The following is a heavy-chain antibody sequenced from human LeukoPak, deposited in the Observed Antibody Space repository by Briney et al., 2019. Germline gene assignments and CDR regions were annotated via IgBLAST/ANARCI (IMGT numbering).Heavy chain of an antibody. D-gene: IGHD4-23*01. Sequence: PSETLSLTCAVSGGSISSGGYSWSWIRQPPGKGLEWIGYIYHSGSTYYSPSLKSRLTISVDTSKNQFSLKLSSVTAADTAVYYCARHLRLGGNDYFDYWGQGTLVTVSS. CDR1: GGSISSGGYS. J-gene: IGHJ4*02. CDR2: IYHSGST. CDR3: ARHLRLGGNDYFDY. V-gene: IGHV4-30-2*03.